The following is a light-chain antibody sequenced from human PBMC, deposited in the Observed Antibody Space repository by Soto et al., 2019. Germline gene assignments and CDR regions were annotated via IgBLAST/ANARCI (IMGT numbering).Light chain of an antibody. CDR3: QSYDSSLSGGVV. Sequence: QSVLTQPPSVSGAPGQRDTISCTGSSSNIGAGYDVHWYQQLPGTAPKLLIYGNSNRPSGVPDRFSGSKSGTSASLAITGLQAEDEADYYCQSYDSSLSGGVVFGGGTKLTVL. J-gene: IGLJ2*01. V-gene: IGLV1-40*01. CDR1: SSNIGAGYD. CDR2: GNS.